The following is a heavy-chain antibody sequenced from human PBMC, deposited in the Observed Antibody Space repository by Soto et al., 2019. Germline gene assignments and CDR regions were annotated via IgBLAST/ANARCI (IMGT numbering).Heavy chain of an antibody. CDR1: GFTFDDYA. CDR3: AKDYCSSITCYFDY. CDR2: ISWNSVTI. J-gene: IGHJ4*02. D-gene: IGHD2-2*01. V-gene: IGHV3-9*01. Sequence: GGSLRLSCAASGFTFDDYAMHWVRQAPGKGLEWVSGISWNSVTIGYADSVKGRFTISRDNAKNFLYLQMNSLRAEDTALYYCAKDYCSSITCYFDYWGQGTLVTVSS.